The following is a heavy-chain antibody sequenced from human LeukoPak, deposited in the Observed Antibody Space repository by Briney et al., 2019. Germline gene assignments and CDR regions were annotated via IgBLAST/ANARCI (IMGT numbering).Heavy chain of an antibody. CDR2: ISSSSSTI. J-gene: IGHJ3*02. CDR1: GFTFSSYS. Sequence: GGSLRLSCAASGFTFSSYSMNWVRQAPGKGLEWVSYISSSSSTIYYADSVKGRFTISRDNAKNSLYLQMNSLRAEDTAMYYCARERGWNDGEDAFDIWGQGTMVTVSS. CDR3: ARERGWNDGEDAFDI. V-gene: IGHV3-48*01. D-gene: IGHD1-1*01.